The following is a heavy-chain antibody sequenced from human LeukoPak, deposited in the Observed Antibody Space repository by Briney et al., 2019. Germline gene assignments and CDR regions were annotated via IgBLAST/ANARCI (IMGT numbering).Heavy chain of an antibody. D-gene: IGHD5-24*01. Sequence: QSGGSLRLSCAASGFTFSSYALSWVRQAPGKGLEWVSGIGGSGASTYYADSVRGRFTISRDSSKNTMYLQMNSLRAEDTAVYYCAKEDGYSIFYAMDVWGQGTTVTVSS. J-gene: IGHJ6*02. CDR1: GFTFSSYA. CDR3: AKEDGYSIFYAMDV. V-gene: IGHV3-23*01. CDR2: IGGSGAST.